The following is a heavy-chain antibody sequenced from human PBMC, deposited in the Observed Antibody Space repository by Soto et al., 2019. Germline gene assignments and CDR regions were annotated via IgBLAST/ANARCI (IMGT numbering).Heavy chain of an antibody. J-gene: IGHJ5*02. D-gene: IGHD1-1*01. V-gene: IGHV1-69*06. CDR2: IIPTFGTS. Sequence: SVKVSCKASGGTFSSQSITWVRQAPGKGLEWMGGIIPTFGTSNYAPKFQGRVTFTADTSTGTAYMALSSLRSEDTAFYYCARGFNNNWDAFDLCGQGTLVTV. CDR3: ARGFNNNWDAFDL. CDR1: GGTFSSQS.